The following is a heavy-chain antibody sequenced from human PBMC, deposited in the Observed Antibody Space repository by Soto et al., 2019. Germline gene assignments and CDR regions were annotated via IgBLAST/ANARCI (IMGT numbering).Heavy chain of an antibody. CDR3: ASRDPRTSVEY. CDR2: IYRTGST. V-gene: IGHV4-4*02. CDR1: GGSFTSNNW. J-gene: IGHJ4*02. Sequence: PSETLSLTCAVSGGSFTSNNWWTWVRQPPGQGLEWIGEIYRTGSTNYNPPLKSRVTISLDKSENQFSLKVTSLTAADTAVYSCASRDPRTSVEYWGQRATVTGSS. D-gene: IGHD1-7*01.